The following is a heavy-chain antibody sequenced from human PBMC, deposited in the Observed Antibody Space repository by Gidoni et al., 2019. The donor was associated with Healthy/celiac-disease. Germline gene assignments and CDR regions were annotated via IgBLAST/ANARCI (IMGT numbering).Heavy chain of an antibody. CDR2: ISSSSSYI. D-gene: IGHD2-2*02. Sequence: EVQLVESGGGLVKPGGSLRLSCAASGFTFSSSSMIWVRQATGKGLEWVSSISSSSSYIYYADSVKGRFTISRDNAKNSLYLQMNSLRAEDTAVYYCARAAIVVVPAAIPGRTPTETRWFDPWGQGTLVTVSS. CDR1: GFTFSSSS. J-gene: IGHJ5*02. V-gene: IGHV3-21*01. CDR3: ARAAIVVVPAAIPGRTPTETRWFDP.